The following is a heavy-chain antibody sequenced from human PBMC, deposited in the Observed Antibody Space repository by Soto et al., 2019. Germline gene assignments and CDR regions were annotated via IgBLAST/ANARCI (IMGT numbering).Heavy chain of an antibody. CDR1: GYTFTSYG. D-gene: IGHD3-16*02. CDR2: ISAYNGNT. CDR3: ARDISLYYDYVWGSYRQIDY. V-gene: IGHV1-18*01. J-gene: IGHJ4*02. Sequence: GXSVKVSCKASGYTFTSYGISWVRQAPGQGLEWMGWISAYNGNTNYAQKLQGRVTMTTDTSTSTAYMELRSLRSDDTAVYYCARDISLYYDYVWGSYRQIDYWGQGTLVTVSS.